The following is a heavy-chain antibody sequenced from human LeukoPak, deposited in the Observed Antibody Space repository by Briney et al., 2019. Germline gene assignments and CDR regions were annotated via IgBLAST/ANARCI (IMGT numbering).Heavy chain of an antibody. CDR3: ARGRRGPDY. J-gene: IGHJ4*02. D-gene: IGHD3-10*01. Sequence: SGTLSLTCAVYGGSFSGYYWSWIRQPPGKGLEWIGEINHSGSTNYNPSLKSRVTISVDTSKNQFSLKLSSVTAADTAVYYCARGRRGPDYWGQGTLVTVSS. V-gene: IGHV4-34*01. CDR1: GGSFSGYY. CDR2: INHSGST.